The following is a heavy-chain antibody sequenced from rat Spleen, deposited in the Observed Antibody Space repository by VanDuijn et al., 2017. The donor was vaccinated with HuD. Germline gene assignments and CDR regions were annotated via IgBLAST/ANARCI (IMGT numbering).Heavy chain of an antibody. J-gene: IGHJ2*01. D-gene: IGHD4-1*01. V-gene: IGHV5-29*01. CDR3: ARHTGLRARFDY. CDR1: GFTFSNYD. Sequence: EVQLVESGGGLVQPGRSLKLSCAASGFTFSNYDMAWVRQAPTKGLEWVASISSDGGRNFYRDSVKGRFTISRDNAKSTLYLQMDSLRSEDTATYYCARHTGLRARFDYWGQGVMVTVSS. CDR2: ISSDGGRN.